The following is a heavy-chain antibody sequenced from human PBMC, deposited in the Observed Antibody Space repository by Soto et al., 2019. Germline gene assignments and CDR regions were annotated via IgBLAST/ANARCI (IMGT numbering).Heavy chain of an antibody. CDR2: IYPGDSDT. Sequence: GESLKISCEGSGYSFTTVWIGHWIGWVRQIPGKGLEWVGIIYPGDSDTRYSPSFQGHVTISADKSTSTAYLQWSSLKASDPAMYYCVRARTQQLLPPAYFVFWGQATHATV. CDR1: GYSFTTVWIGHW. V-gene: IGHV5-51*01. D-gene: IGHD2-15*01. J-gene: IGHJ4*02. CDR3: VRARTQQLLPPAYFVF.